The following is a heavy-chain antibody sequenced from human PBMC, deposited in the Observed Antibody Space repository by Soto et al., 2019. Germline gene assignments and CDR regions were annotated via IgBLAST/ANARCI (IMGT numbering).Heavy chain of an antibody. D-gene: IGHD3-9*01. CDR3: VSGAGYESFDL. V-gene: IGHV4-30-2*06. CDR1: VFRMRYGSYA. CDR2: ISHLEAT. Sequence: SETRCLTCSFSVFRMRYGSYALNLVRQSPWNGLEWLGYISHLEATYYNPSFRSRLSLSIDRTRNQFFLSLSSMTSADKAVYSCVSGAGYESFDLWGQGLQVSVSS. J-gene: IGHJ4*02.